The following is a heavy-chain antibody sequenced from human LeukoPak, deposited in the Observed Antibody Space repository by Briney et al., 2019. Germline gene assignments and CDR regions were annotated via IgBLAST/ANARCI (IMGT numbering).Heavy chain of an antibody. Sequence: PSETLSLTCTVSGYSISSGYYWGWIRQPPGKGLEWIGSIYHSGGTYYNPSLKSRVTISVDTSKNQFSLKLSSVTAADTAVYYCARFIAARPWDYWGQGTLVTVSS. V-gene: IGHV4-38-2*02. CDR3: ARFIAARPWDY. J-gene: IGHJ4*02. CDR2: IYHSGGT. D-gene: IGHD6-6*01. CDR1: GYSISSGYY.